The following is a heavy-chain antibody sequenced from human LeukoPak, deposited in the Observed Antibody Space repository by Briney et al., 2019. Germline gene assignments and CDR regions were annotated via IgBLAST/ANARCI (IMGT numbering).Heavy chain of an antibody. CDR2: FDPEDGET. Sequence: GASVKVSCKVSGYTLTELSMHWVRQAPGKGLEWMGGFDPEDGETIYAQKFQGRVTMTEDTSTDTAYMELSSLRSEDTAVYYCATGVGYDDAFDIWGQGTMVTVSS. V-gene: IGHV1-24*01. CDR3: ATGVGYDDAFDI. J-gene: IGHJ3*02. D-gene: IGHD1-1*01. CDR1: GYTLTELS.